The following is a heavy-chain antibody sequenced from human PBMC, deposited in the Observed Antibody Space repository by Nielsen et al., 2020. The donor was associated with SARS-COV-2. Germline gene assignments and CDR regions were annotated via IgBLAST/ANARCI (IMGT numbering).Heavy chain of an antibody. CDR2: IWYDGSNK. CDR3: ARDLPVDTAMVGDY. Sequence: GESLKISCAASGFTFETYAMHWVRQAPGKGLEWVAVIWYDGSNKYYADSVKGRFTISRDNSKNTLYLQMNSLRAEDTAVYYCARDLPVDTAMVGDYWGQGTLVTVSS. CDR1: GFTFETYA. V-gene: IGHV3-33*08. J-gene: IGHJ4*02. D-gene: IGHD5-18*01.